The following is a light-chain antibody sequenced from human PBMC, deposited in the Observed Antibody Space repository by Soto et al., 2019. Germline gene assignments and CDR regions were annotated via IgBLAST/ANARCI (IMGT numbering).Light chain of an antibody. CDR2: EVS. V-gene: IGLV2-8*01. CDR1: SSDVGGYNY. J-gene: IGLJ1*01. CDR3: SSYAGSNNLYV. Sequence: QSVLTQPPSASGSPGQSVTISCTGTSSDVGGYNYVSWYQQHPGKAPKLMIYEVSKRPSGVPDRFSCSKSGNTASLTVSGLQAQDEDDYYCSSYAGSNNLYVFGTGTKLTVL.